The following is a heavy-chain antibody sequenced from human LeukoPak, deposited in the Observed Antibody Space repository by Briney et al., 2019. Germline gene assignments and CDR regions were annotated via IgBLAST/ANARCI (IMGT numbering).Heavy chain of an antibody. V-gene: IGHV1-18*01. CDR1: GYTFTSYG. Sequence: ASVKVSCKASGYTFTSYGISWVRQAPGQGLEWMGWISAYNGNTNYAQKLQARVTMTTDTSTSTAYMELRSLRSADTAVYYCASWMVRGVIITFDYWGQGTLVTVSS. D-gene: IGHD3-10*01. CDR2: ISAYNGNT. J-gene: IGHJ4*02. CDR3: ASWMVRGVIITFDY.